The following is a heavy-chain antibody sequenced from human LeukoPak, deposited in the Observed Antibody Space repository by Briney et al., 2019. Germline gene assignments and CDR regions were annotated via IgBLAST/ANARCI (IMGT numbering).Heavy chain of an antibody. Sequence: PSETLSLTCTVSGGSISSYYWSWIRQPAGKGLEWIRRIYTSGSTNYNPSLKSRVTMSVDTSKNQFSLKLSSVTAADTAVYYCARVQYGSGSLMAFDIWGQGTMVTVSS. V-gene: IGHV4-4*07. CDR1: GGSISSYY. D-gene: IGHD3-10*01. J-gene: IGHJ3*02. CDR2: IYTSGST. CDR3: ARVQYGSGSLMAFDI.